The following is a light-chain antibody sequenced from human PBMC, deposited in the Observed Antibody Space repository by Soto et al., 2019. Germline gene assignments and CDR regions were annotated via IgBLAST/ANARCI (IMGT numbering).Light chain of an antibody. J-gene: IGKJ4*01. Sequence: EIVLTQSPATLSLSPGERATLSCRASQSLSSYLAWYQQKRGQAPRLLIDDASKRATGIPARFSGSGSGTDFTLSISSLEPEYFAVYYGQQRSDWPLTFGGGTKVEIK. CDR1: QSLSSY. V-gene: IGKV3-11*01. CDR2: DAS. CDR3: QQRSDWPLT.